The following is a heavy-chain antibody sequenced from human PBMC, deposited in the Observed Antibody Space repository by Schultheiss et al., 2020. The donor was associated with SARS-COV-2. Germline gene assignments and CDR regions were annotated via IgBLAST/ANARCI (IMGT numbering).Heavy chain of an antibody. D-gene: IGHD1-26*01. CDR3: AKGSSSYSGSYYGEY. J-gene: IGHJ4*02. CDR2: ISYDGSNK. V-gene: IGHV3-30*18. Sequence: GGSLRLSCAASGFTFSSYGMHWVRQAPGKGLEWVAVISYDGSNKYYADSVKGRFTVSRDTSKNTLYLQMNSLRADDTAVYYCAKGSSSYSGSYYGEYWGQGTLLTVSS. CDR1: GFTFSSYG.